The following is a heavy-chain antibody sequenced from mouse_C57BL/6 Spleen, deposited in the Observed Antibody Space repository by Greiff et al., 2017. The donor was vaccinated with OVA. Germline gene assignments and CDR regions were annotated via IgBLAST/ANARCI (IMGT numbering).Heavy chain of an antibody. CDR2: INPSSGYT. CDR3: ARDYGTVYWYFDV. CDR1: GYTFTSYT. Sequence: VKLMESGAELARPGASVKMSCKASGYTFTSYTMHWVKQRPGQGLEWIGYINPSSGYTKYNQKFKDKATLTADKSSSTAYMQLSSLTSEDSAVYYCARDYGTVYWYFDVWGTGTTVTVSS. D-gene: IGHD1-1*01. J-gene: IGHJ1*03. V-gene: IGHV1-4*01.